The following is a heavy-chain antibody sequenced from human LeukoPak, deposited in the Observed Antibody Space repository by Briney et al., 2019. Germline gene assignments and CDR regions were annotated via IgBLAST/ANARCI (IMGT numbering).Heavy chain of an antibody. CDR2: ISSSSSYI. J-gene: IGHJ6*02. CDR1: GFTFSSYS. Sequence: PGGSLRLSCAASGFTFSSYSMNWVRQAPGKGLEWVSSISSSSSYIYYADSVKGRFTISRDNAKNSLYLQMNSLRAEDTAVYYCARDRREYVWGIEYYYGMDVWGQGTTVTVSS. CDR3: ARDRREYVWGIEYYYGMDV. V-gene: IGHV3-21*01. D-gene: IGHD3-16*01.